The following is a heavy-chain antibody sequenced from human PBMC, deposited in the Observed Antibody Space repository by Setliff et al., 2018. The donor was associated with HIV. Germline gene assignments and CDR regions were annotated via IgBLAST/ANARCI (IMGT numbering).Heavy chain of an antibody. D-gene: IGHD4-17*01. V-gene: IGHV4-61*01. CDR1: GGSVGSGSYY. J-gene: IGHJ4*02. CDR3: ARDPPGYGDSKDY. Sequence: PSETLSLTCSVSGGSVGSGSYYWSWIRQSPGKGLEWLGYIYYSGSTNYNPSLRSRVTIPIDTSKNQFSLNLRSVTAADTAVYSCARDPPGYGDSKDYWGQGKLVTVSS. CDR2: IYYSGST.